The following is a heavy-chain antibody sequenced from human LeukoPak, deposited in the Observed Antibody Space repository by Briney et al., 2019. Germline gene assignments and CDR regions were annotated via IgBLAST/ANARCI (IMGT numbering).Heavy chain of an antibody. CDR1: GGSISNYY. Sequence: SETLSLTCTVSGGSISNYYWNWIRQPPGKGLEWIGYIYCTGNTDYNPSLKSRVTISVDTSKNQFSLKLSSVTAADTAVYYCARDRLQLQSWGQGTLVTVSS. D-gene: IGHD5-24*01. CDR3: ARDRLQLQS. V-gene: IGHV4-59*01. J-gene: IGHJ5*02. CDR2: IYCTGNT.